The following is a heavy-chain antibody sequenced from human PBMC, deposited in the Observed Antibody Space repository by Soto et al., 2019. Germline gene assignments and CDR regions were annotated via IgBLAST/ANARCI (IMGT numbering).Heavy chain of an antibody. CDR2: IYHSGST. J-gene: IGHJ5*02. CDR3: ARVGPWVPYYYDSSPYTFENWFDP. Sequence: PSETLSLTCAVSGGSISSGGYSWSWIRQPPGKGLEWVGYIYHSGSTYYNASVKSRVTISVDRSKNQFSLKLSSVTAADTAVYYCARVGPWVPYYYDSSPYTFENWFDPWGQGTLVPVSS. D-gene: IGHD3-22*01. V-gene: IGHV4-30-2*01. CDR1: GGSISSGGYS.